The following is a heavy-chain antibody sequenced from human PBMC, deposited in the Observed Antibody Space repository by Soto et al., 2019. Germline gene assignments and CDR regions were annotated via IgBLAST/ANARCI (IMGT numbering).Heavy chain of an antibody. Sequence: GGSLRLSCAASGFTFSSYSMNWVRQAPGKGLEWVSYISSSSSTIYYADSVKGRFTISRDNAKNSLYLQMNSLRAEDTAVYYCARDSGDYIWGIYRYLHFDYWGQGTLVTVSS. CDR2: ISSSSSTI. V-gene: IGHV3-48*01. J-gene: IGHJ4*02. CDR1: GFTFSSYS. D-gene: IGHD3-16*02. CDR3: ARDSGDYIWGIYRYLHFDY.